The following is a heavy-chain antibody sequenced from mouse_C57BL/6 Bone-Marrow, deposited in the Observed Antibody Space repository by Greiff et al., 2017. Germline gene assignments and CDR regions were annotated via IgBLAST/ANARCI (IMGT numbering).Heavy chain of an antibody. V-gene: IGHV2-2*01. J-gene: IGHJ4*01. CDR2: IWSGGST. Sequence: QVQLKESGPGLVQPSQSLSITCTVSGFSLTSYGVHWVRQSPGKGLEWLGVIWSGGSTDYTAAFISRLSISKDNSKSQVFFKMNSLQADDTAIYYCASYHRGYAMDYWGQGTSVTVSS. CDR3: ASYHRGYAMDY. CDR1: GFSLTSYG.